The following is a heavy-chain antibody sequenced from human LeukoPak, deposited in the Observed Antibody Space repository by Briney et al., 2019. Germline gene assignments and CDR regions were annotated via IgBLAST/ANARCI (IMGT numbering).Heavy chain of an antibody. CDR3: ARELYSSSLGKEGAFDI. D-gene: IGHD6-13*01. CDR1: GFTFSSYS. V-gene: IGHV3-21*01. J-gene: IGHJ3*02. CDR2: ISSSSSYI. Sequence: GGSLRLSCAASGFTFSSYSMNWVRQAPGKGLEWVSSISSSSSYIYYADSVKGRFTISRDNAKNSLYLQMNSLRAEDTAVYYCARELYSSSLGKEGAFDIWGRGTMVTVSS.